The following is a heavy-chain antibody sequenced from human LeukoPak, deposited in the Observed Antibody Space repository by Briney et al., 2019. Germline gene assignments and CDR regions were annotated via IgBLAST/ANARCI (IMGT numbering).Heavy chain of an antibody. CDR1: GYTFTGYY. D-gene: IGHD5-12*01. CDR2: INPNSGGT. Sequence: GASVKVSCKASGYTFTGYYMHWVRQAPGQGLEGMGWINPNSGGTNYAQKFQGRVTMTRDTSISTAYMELSRLRSDDTAVYYCARRVDMVPTTVNWFDPWGQGTLVTVSS. V-gene: IGHV1-2*02. CDR3: ARRVDMVPTTVNWFDP. J-gene: IGHJ5*02.